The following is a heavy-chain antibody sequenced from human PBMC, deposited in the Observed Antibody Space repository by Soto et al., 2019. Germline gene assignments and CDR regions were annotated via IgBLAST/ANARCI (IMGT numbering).Heavy chain of an antibody. CDR3: ARGYCSGTSCYAGSFDP. CDR1: GGSISRYY. CDR2: ISYSGST. Sequence: SETLSLTCTVSGGSISRYYWSWIRQPPGKGLGWIGYISYSGSTNYKPSLKSRVTISVDTSKNQFSLKLSSVTAADTAVYYCARGYCSGTSCYAGSFDPWGQGTLVTVS. V-gene: IGHV4-59*01. J-gene: IGHJ5*02. D-gene: IGHD2-2*01.